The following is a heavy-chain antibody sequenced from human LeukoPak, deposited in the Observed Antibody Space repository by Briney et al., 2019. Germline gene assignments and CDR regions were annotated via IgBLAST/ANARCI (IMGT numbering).Heavy chain of an antibody. Sequence: GGSLRLSCAASGFTFSSYSMNWVRQAPGKGLEWVSFIYSDGSTYYADSVKGRFTISRDNSKNTLYLQMNSLRVEDTAVYYCARDDVPVIWGQGTLVTVSS. CDR3: ARDDVPVI. D-gene: IGHD2/OR15-2a*01. CDR2: IYSDGST. CDR1: GFTFSSYS. V-gene: IGHV3-53*01. J-gene: IGHJ4*02.